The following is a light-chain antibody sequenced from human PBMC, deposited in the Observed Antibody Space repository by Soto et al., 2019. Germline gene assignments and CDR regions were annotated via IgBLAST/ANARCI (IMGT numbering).Light chain of an antibody. CDR3: LSFDSSLSVV. CDR1: SSNIGAGYD. Sequence: QTVVTQPPSVSGAPGQRVTISCTASSSNIGAGYDVHWYQQLPGRAPKLLIYGNTNRPSGVPDRFSGSKSGTSASLAITGLQAEDEADYYCLSFDSSLSVVFGGGTKLTVL. CDR2: GNT. V-gene: IGLV1-40*01. J-gene: IGLJ2*01.